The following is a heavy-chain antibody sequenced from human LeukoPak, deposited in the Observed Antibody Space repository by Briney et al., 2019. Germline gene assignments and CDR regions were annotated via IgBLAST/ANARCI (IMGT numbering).Heavy chain of an antibody. D-gene: IGHD6-13*01. Sequence: GGSLRLSCAASGFTFSSYSMNWVRQAPGKGLEWVSSISSSSSYIYYADSVKGRFTISRDNAKNSLYLQMNSLRAEDTAVYYCAREAGTYSSSWYDWGQGTLVTVSS. V-gene: IGHV3-21*01. CDR2: ISSSSSYI. CDR1: GFTFSSYS. J-gene: IGHJ4*02. CDR3: AREAGTYSSSWYD.